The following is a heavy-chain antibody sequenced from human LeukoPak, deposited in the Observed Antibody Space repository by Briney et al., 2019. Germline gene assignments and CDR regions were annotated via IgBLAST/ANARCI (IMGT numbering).Heavy chain of an antibody. J-gene: IGHJ6*04. V-gene: IGHV4-34*01. CDR1: GGSFSGYY. Sequence: SETLSLTCAVYGGSFSGYYWSWIRQPPGKGLEWIGEINHSGSTNYNPSLKSRVTISVDTSKNQFSLKLSSVTAANTAVYYCARGRIQLWSGNYYYGMDVWGKGTTVTVSS. CDR3: ARGRIQLWSGNYYYGMDV. D-gene: IGHD5-18*01. CDR2: INHSGST.